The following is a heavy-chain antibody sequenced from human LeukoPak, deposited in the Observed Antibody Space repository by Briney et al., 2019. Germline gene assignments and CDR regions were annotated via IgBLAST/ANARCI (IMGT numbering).Heavy chain of an antibody. Sequence: SETLSLTCTVSGYSISTDYFWGWIRQSPGKGLEWIGSISHSGTTYYNPSLKSRVTISVDTSKNQFSLKLSSVTAADTAVYYCARGRIRKGIDYWGQGTLVTVSS. CDR3: ARGRIRKGIDY. D-gene: IGHD6-13*01. V-gene: IGHV4-38-2*02. CDR1: GYSISTDYF. CDR2: ISHSGTT. J-gene: IGHJ4*02.